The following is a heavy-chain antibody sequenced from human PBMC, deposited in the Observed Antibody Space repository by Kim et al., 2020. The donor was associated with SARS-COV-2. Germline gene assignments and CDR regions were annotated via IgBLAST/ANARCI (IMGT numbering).Heavy chain of an antibody. CDR1: GFTFHDYG. V-gene: IGHV3-9*01. CDR3: AKHITSRGTAFDAYFDY. D-gene: IGHD2-21*02. J-gene: IGHJ4*02. CDR2: ISWNSGTI. Sequence: GGSLRLSCAASGFTFHDYGMHWVRQAPGKGLELVSGISWNSGTIGYADSVKGRFTISRDNANNSLYLQMNSLRVEDTALYYCAKHITSRGTAFDAYFDYLGPGSLVTVSS.